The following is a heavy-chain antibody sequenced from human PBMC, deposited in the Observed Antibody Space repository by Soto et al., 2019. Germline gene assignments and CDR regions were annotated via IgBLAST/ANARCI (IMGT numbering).Heavy chain of an antibody. J-gene: IGHJ1*01. CDR1: GFTFSSYA. CDR3: AKDMREYIPIPEYFQH. Sequence: GESLKISCAASGFTFSSYAMSWVRQAPGKGLEWVSAISGSGGSTYYADSVKGRVTISRDNSKNTLYLQMNSLRAADTAVYYCAKDMREYIPIPEYFQHWGQGTLVTVSS. CDR2: ISGSGGST. V-gene: IGHV3-23*01. D-gene: IGHD2-21*01.